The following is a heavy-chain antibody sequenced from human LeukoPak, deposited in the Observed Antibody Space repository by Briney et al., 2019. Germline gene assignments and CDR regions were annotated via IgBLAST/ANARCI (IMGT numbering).Heavy chain of an antibody. Sequence: SETLSLTCAVYGGSFSGYYWSWIRQPPGKGLEWIGEINHSGSTNYNPSLKSRVTISVDTSKNQFSLKLSSVTAADTAVYYCARIFGGYSPPYYFDYWGQGTLVTVSS. CDR3: ARIFGGYSPPYYFDY. V-gene: IGHV4-34*01. D-gene: IGHD3-22*01. J-gene: IGHJ4*02. CDR1: GGSFSGYY. CDR2: INHSGST.